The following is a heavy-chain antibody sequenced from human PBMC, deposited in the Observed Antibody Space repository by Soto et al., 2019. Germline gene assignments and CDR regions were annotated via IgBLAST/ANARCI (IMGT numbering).Heavy chain of an antibody. D-gene: IGHD3-22*01. CDR1: GESFSGHY. CDR3: ARHELDTRGYYSVDY. V-gene: IGHV4-59*08. CDR2: VYYSGTT. J-gene: IGHJ4*02. Sequence: PSETLSLTCAVYGESFSGHYWSWIRQPPGKGLEWIGYVYYSGTTYSHPSLNSRVSISVDTSKTQVSLKVSSVTAADTAVYYCARHELDTRGYYSVDYWGQGTLVTVSS.